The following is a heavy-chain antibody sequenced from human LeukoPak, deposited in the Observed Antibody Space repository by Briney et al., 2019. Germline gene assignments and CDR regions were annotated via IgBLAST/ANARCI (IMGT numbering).Heavy chain of an antibody. J-gene: IGHJ5*02. CDR2: IYTSGST. D-gene: IGHD3-16*02. CDR3: ARGEVYDYVWGSYRRNWFDP. CDR1: GGSISSYY. V-gene: IGHV4-4*07. Sequence: AETLSLTCTVSGGSISSYYWSWIRQPAGKGLEWIGRIYTSGSTNYNPSLKSRVTISVDTSKNQFSLKLSSVTAADTAVNYCARGEVYDYVWGSYRRNWFDPWGQGTLVTVSS.